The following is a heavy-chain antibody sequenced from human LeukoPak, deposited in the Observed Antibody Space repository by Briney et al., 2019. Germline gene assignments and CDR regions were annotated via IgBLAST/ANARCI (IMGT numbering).Heavy chain of an antibody. J-gene: IGHJ4*02. CDR3: ARGTWVDYYGSGSYYNFDY. V-gene: IGHV1-69*13. CDR1: GGTFSSYA. D-gene: IGHD3-10*01. CDR2: IIPIFGTA. Sequence: SVKVSCKASGGTFSSYAISWVRQAPGQGLEWMGGIIPIFGTANYAQKFQGRVTITADESTSTAYMELSSLRSEDTAVYYCARGTWVDYYGSGSYYNFDYWGQGTLVTVSS.